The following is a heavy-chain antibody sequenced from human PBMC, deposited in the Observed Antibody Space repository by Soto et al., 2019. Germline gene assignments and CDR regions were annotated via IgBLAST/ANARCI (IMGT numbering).Heavy chain of an antibody. CDR3: ARGYPYRDFRFTAFDH. J-gene: IGHJ4*02. CDR1: AGTFRSYA. CDR2: IIPKFGTA. Sequence: QVHLVQSGAEVKKPGSSVKVSCKTSAGTFRSYAISWVRQAPGQGLEWMGGIIPKFGTAKYAQKFEGRVTFTADESTSTAYMELTSLDSQDTAVFYCARGYPYRDFRFTAFDHWGQGTRVTVSS. V-gene: IGHV1-69*01. D-gene: IGHD2-21*02.